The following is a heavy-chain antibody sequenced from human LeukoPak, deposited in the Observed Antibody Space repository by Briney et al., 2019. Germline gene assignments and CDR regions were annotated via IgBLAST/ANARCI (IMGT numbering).Heavy chain of an antibody. CDR2: LWYDGSNK. CDR3: ARDRGVPGSYYIYRD. D-gene: IGHD1-26*01. Sequence: GGSLRLSCAASGFTFSSYGMHWVRQAPGKGLEWVAVLWYDGSNKYYVDSVKGRFTISRDNSKNTLYLQMNSLRAEDTAVYYCARDRGVPGSYYIYRDWGQGTLVTVSS. J-gene: IGHJ4*02. CDR1: GFTFSSYG. V-gene: IGHV3-33*01.